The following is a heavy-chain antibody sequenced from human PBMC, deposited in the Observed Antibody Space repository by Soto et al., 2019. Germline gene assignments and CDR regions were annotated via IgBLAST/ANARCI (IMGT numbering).Heavy chain of an antibody. CDR2: INAGYGNT. CDR1: GYTFSSYA. Sequence: ASVKVSCKASGYTFSSYAMHWVRQAPGQRLEWMGWINAGYGNTKSSQKFQDRVTISWDTSASTAYMELTSLRSEDTAVYYCARDTGDGTFDFWGQGTPVTVSS. V-gene: IGHV1-3*01. J-gene: IGHJ4*02. CDR3: ARDTGDGTFDF. D-gene: IGHD7-27*01.